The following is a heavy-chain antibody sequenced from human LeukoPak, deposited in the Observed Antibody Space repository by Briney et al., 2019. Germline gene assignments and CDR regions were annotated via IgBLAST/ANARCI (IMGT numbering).Heavy chain of an antibody. CDR2: IYYSGST. CDR1: GGSISSSSYY. D-gene: IGHD4-23*01. Sequence: PSETLSLTCTVSGGSISSSSYYWGWIRQPPGKGLEWIGSIYYSGSTYYNPSLKSRVTISVDTSKNQFSLKLSSVTAADTAVYYCARHYPVVTELPYFDYWGQGTLVTVSS. J-gene: IGHJ4*02. CDR3: ARHYPVVTELPYFDY. V-gene: IGHV4-39*01.